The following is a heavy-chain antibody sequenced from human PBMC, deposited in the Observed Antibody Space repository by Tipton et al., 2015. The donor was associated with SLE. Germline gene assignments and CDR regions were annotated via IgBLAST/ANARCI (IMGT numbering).Heavy chain of an antibody. V-gene: IGHV4-59*01. Sequence: GLVKPSETLSLTCIVSGASISTYYWSWIRQPPGKGLEWVGTVYYTGNTFYNPSLKSRVTISVDMSKNQVSLRLFSVTAADTAVYFCARERDGGYRDIFDIWGPGTTVTVSS. CDR3: ARERDGGYRDIFDI. CDR2: VYYTGNT. CDR1: GASISTYY. D-gene: IGHD4-17*01. J-gene: IGHJ3*02.